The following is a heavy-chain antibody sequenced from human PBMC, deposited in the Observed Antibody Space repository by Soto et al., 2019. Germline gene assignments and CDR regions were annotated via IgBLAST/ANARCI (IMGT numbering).Heavy chain of an antibody. CDR3: ARGYYDILTLNGSYKESYYHGMDV. D-gene: IGHD3-9*01. CDR1: GLYLSSYD. Sequence: SETLSLTCTFSGLYLSSYDVSLIRPQQGKGLEWIGYIYYSGSTNYNPSLKSRVTLSADKSKNQFSLKLSSVTAADTAVYYCARGYYDILTLNGSYKESYYHGMDVWGQGTTVTVSS. CDR2: IYYSGST. J-gene: IGHJ6*02. V-gene: IGHV4-59*12.